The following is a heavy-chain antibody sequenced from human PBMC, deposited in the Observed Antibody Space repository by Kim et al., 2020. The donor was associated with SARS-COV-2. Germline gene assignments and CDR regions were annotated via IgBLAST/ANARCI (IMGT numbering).Heavy chain of an antibody. D-gene: IGHD3-16*01. CDR2: IYYSGST. V-gene: IGHV4-59*08. J-gene: IGHJ4*02. CDR1: GGSISSYY. CDR3: ARHTARGTAGNFDY. Sequence: SETLSLTCTVSGGSISSYYWSWIRQPPGKGLQWIGYIYYSGSTNYNPSLKSRVTISVDTSKNQFSLKLSSVTAADTAVYYCARHTARGTAGNFDYWGQGTLVTVSS.